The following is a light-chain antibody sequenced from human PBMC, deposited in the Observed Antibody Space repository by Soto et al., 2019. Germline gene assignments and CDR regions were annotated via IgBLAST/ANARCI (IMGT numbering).Light chain of an antibody. V-gene: IGKV1-8*01. CDR1: QGISSY. CDR3: QQSYSTPIT. J-gene: IGKJ5*01. CDR2: TAS. Sequence: AIRMTQSPSSLSASTGDRVTITCRASQGISSYLAWCQQKPGKAPNLLIYTASSLQSGVPSRFSGSGSGTDFTLTISSLQPEDFATYYCQQSYSTPITFGQGTRLEIK.